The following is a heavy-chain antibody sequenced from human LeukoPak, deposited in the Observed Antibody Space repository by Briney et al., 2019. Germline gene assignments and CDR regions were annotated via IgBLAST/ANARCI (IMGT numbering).Heavy chain of an antibody. CDR1: GFTFGDYS. D-gene: IGHD6-19*01. CDR2: IRSKDYGGTT. V-gene: IGHV3-49*03. CDR3: ARDGEGYRSGHSDY. Sequence: PGGSLRLSCTTSGFTFGDYSVSWFRQAPGKGLEWVGFIRSKDYGGTTESAASVKGRFSISRDDSKSIAYLQMNSLTTDDTAVYFCARDGEGYRSGHSDYWGQGTLVTVSS. J-gene: IGHJ4*02.